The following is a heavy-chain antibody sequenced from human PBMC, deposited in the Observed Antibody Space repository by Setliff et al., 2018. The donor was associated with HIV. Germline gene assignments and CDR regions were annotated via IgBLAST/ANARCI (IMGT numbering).Heavy chain of an antibody. Sequence: SETLSLPCTVSRVPIIGSSCYWDWNRQPPGKGLAWIGGIYYSGSTYYNPSLKRRVTISVETSKNQFSLKLSSVTAADTAVYYCARAHPAPTSLWGSCYAYHGSFYYWGQGTLVTVSS. CDR2: IYYSGST. D-gene: IGHD3-16*01. CDR3: ARAHPAPTSLWGSCYAYHGSFYY. V-gene: IGHV4-39*07. J-gene: IGHJ4*02. CDR1: RVPIIGSSCY.